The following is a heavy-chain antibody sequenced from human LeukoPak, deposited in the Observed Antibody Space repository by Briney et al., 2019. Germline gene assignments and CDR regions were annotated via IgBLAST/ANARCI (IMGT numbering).Heavy chain of an antibody. V-gene: IGHV1-18*01. CDR3: AREGTLGGRPADYEYYYYYGMDV. D-gene: IGHD4/OR15-4a*01. Sequence: ASVKVSCKAPGYTFTSYGISWVRQAPGQGLEWMGWIGAYNGNTNYAQKLQGRVTMTTDTSTSTAYMELRSLRSDDTAVYYCAREGTLGGRPADYEYYYYYGMDVWGQGTTVTVSS. CDR1: GYTFTSYG. CDR2: IGAYNGNT. J-gene: IGHJ6*02.